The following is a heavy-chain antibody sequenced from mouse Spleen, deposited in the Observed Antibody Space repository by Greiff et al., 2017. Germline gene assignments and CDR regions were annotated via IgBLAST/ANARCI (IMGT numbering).Heavy chain of an antibody. Sequence: EVMLVESGPGLVKPSQTVFLTCTVTGISITTGNYRWSWIRQFPGNKLEWIGYIYYSGTITYNPSLTSRTTITRDTPKNQFFLEMNSLTAEDTATYYCARDNSNYPYYAMDYWGQGTSVTVSS. D-gene: IGHD2-5*01. CDR2: IYYSGTI. CDR1: GISITTGNYR. V-gene: IGHV3-5*01. J-gene: IGHJ4*01. CDR3: ARDNSNYPYYAMDY.